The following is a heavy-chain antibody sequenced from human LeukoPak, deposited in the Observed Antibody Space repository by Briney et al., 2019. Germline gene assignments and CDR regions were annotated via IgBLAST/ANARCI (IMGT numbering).Heavy chain of an antibody. J-gene: IGHJ4*02. CDR1: GYSISSGYY. CDR3: ARHRFFDSSGYYYDLDY. D-gene: IGHD3-22*01. CDR2: IYHSGST. V-gene: IGHV4-38-2*01. Sequence: PSETLSLTCAVSGYSISSGYYWGWIRQPPGKGLEWIGSIYHSGSTYYNPSLKSRVTIPLDTSKNQFSLRLSSVTAADTAVYYCARHRFFDSSGYYYDLDYWGQGTLVTVSS.